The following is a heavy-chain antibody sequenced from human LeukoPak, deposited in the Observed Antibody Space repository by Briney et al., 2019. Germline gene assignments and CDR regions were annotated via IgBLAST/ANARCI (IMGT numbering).Heavy chain of an antibody. V-gene: IGHV3-74*01. CDR1: GFTFSSYW. J-gene: IGHJ4*02. CDR2: VNSDGSMT. Sequence: GGSLRLSCAASGFTFSSYWMHWVRQAPGKGLVWVSRVNSDGSMTNYVDSVKGGFTISRDNAKNTLFLQMNSLRAEDTAVYYCARLNSGGNSYIDSWGQGTLVTVSS. D-gene: IGHD4-23*01. CDR3: ARLNSGGNSYIDS.